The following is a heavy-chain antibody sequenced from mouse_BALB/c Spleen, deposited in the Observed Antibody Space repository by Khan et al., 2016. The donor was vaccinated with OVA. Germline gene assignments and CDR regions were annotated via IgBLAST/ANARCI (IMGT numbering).Heavy chain of an antibody. CDR2: INYSGST. D-gene: IGHD3-3*01. CDR3: ARGRGY. CDR1: GYSITSAYA. Sequence: EVQLVESGPGLVQPSQSLSLTCTVTGYSITSAYAWNWIRQFPGNRLEWMGYINYSGSTSYTPSPKRRISITRDTSKNQFFLQLNSVTAEDPGTYYCARGRGYWGQGTLFTVSA. V-gene: IGHV3-2*02. J-gene: IGHJ3*01.